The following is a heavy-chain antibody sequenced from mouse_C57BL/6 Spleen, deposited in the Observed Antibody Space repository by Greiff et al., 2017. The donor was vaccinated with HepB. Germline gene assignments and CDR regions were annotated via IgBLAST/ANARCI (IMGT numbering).Heavy chain of an antibody. CDR1: GFTFNTYA. Sequence: EVQGVESGGGLVQPKGSLKLSCAASGFTFNTYAMHWVRQAPGKGLEWVARIRSKSSNYATYYADSVKDRFTISRDDSQSMLYLQMNNLKTEDTAMYYCVRRGNGGSWFAYWGQGTLVTVSA. D-gene: IGHD2-1*01. CDR3: VRRGNGGSWFAY. CDR2: IRSKSSNYAT. V-gene: IGHV10-3*01. J-gene: IGHJ3*01.